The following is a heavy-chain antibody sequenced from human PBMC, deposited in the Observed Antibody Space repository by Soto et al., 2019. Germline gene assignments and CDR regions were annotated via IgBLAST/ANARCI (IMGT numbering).Heavy chain of an antibody. Sequence: SVKVSCKASGGTFSSYAISWVRQAPGQGLEWMGGIIPIFGTANYAQKFQGRVTITADESTSTAYMELSSLRSEDTAVYYCARGTYCSGGSCDNSPPFDYWGQGTWSPSPQ. CDR3: ARGTYCSGGSCDNSPPFDY. CDR1: GGTFSSYA. D-gene: IGHD2-15*01. J-gene: IGHJ4*02. V-gene: IGHV1-69*13. CDR2: IIPIFGTA.